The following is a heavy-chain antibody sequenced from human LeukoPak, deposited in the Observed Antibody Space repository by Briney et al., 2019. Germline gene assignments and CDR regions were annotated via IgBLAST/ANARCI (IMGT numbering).Heavy chain of an antibody. D-gene: IGHD3-10*01. J-gene: IGHJ6*03. CDR3: ARGAGFGELTYYYYMDV. Sequence: ASVKVSCKASGYTFTSYDINWVRQATGQGLEWMGWMNPNSGNTGYAQKFQGRVTMTRNTSISTAYMELSSLRSEDTAVYYCARGAGFGELTYYYYMDVWGKGTTVTISS. CDR2: MNPNSGNT. CDR1: GYTFTSYD. V-gene: IGHV1-8*01.